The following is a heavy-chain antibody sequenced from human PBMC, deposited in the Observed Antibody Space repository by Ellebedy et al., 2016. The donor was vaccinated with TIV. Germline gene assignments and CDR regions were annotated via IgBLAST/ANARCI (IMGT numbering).Heavy chain of an antibody. CDR1: GFTFSDYY. V-gene: IGHV3-11*04. D-gene: IGHD5-18*01. J-gene: IGHJ4*02. CDR2: ISSGGSTI. CDR3: VREIGTAMVGAYFDH. Sequence: GESLKISCAASGFTFSDYYMTWIRQAPGKGLEWVSYISSGGSTIDYADSVKGRFTISRDNATNSLYLQMNSLRAEDTAVYYCVREIGTAMVGAYFDHWGQGTLVTVSS.